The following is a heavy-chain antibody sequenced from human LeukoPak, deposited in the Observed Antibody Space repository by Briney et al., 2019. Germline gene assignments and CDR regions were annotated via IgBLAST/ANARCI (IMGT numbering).Heavy chain of an antibody. CDR2: IYYSGST. Sequence: SETLSLTCAVSGGSISSGGYSWSWIRQPPGKGLEWIGYIYYSGSTYYNPSLKSRVTISVDTSKNQFSLKLSSVTAADTAVYYCAREGRRDGQSFDYWGQGTLVTVSS. J-gene: IGHJ4*02. D-gene: IGHD5-24*01. CDR1: GGSISSGGYS. V-gene: IGHV4-30-4*07. CDR3: AREGRRDGQSFDY.